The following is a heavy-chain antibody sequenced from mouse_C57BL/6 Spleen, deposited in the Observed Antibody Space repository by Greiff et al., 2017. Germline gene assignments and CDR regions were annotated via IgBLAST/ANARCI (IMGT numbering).Heavy chain of an antibody. J-gene: IGHJ4*01. CDR3: ARITTVVSYYAMDY. D-gene: IGHD1-1*01. CDR1: GYTFTSYW. CDR2: INPSNGGT. Sequence: QVQLQQPGTELVKPGASVKLSCKASGYTFTSYWMHWVKQRPGQGLEWIGNINPSNGGTNYNEKFKSKATLTVDKASSTAYREISSLTSEDSAVYYCARITTVVSYYAMDYWGQGTSVTVSS. V-gene: IGHV1-53*01.